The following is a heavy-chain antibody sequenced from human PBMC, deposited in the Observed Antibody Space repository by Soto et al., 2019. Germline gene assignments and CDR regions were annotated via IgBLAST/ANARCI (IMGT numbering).Heavy chain of an antibody. CDR2: ISWNPDNI. V-gene: IGHV3-9*01. D-gene: IGHD3-22*01. J-gene: IGHJ4*02. CDR1: GFTFDDYA. Sequence: EVQLVESGGGLVQPGRSLRLSCAASGFTFDDYAMHWVRQAPGKGLEWVSGISWNPDNIDYADSVKGRFTISRDSAKNSLYLQMDSLRPEDTALYYCAKDGDSGGYDGLGYYFDYWGQGTLVTVSS. CDR3: AKDGDSGGYDGLGYYFDY.